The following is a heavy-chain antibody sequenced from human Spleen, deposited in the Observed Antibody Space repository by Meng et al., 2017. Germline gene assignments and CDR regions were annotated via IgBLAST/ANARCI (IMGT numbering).Heavy chain of an antibody. J-gene: IGHJ3*02. Sequence: GESLKISCAVSGVLFSGSDIHWVRQASGQGLEWVGRIVTKTKNYATAYAASVKGRFTISRDDSVNTGYLQMNSLRREDTALYYCTVYITGHMWGRGTMVTVSS. D-gene: IGHD6-19*01. CDR1: GVLFSGSD. CDR3: TVYITGHM. CDR2: IVTKTKNYAT. V-gene: IGHV3-73*01.